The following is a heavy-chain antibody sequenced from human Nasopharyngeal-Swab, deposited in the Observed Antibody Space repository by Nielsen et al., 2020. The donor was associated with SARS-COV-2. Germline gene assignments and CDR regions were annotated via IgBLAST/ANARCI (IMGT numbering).Heavy chain of an antibody. CDR3: ARGPMRGWFDP. J-gene: IGHJ5*02. CDR2: INHSGFT. V-gene: IGHV4-34*01. D-gene: IGHD2-2*01. CDR1: GASFSGYY. Sequence: SETLSLTCAVYGASFSGYYWTWIRQPPGKGLEVFGEINHSGFTNYNPSLKSRVTISLHTSKNQSSLKLSSVTAADTAMFYCARGPMRGWFDPWGQGTLVTVSS.